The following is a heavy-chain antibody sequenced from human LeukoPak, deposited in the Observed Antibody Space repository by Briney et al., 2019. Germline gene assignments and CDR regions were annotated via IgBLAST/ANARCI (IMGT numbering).Heavy chain of an antibody. V-gene: IGHV1-2*04. CDR2: INPNSGGT. J-gene: IGHJ3*02. Sequence: ASVKVSCKASGYTFTGYYMHWVRQAPGQGLEWMGWINPNSGGTNYAQKFQGWVTMTRDTSISTAYMELSRLRSDDTAVYYCARNRMVRWLQEAGDAFDIWGQGTMVTVSS. CDR1: GYTFTGYY. D-gene: IGHD5-24*01. CDR3: ARNRMVRWLQEAGDAFDI.